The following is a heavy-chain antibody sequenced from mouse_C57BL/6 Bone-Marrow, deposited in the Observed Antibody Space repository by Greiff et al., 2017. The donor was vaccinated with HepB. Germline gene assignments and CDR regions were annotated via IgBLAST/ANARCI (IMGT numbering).Heavy chain of an antibody. V-gene: IGHV1-69*01. J-gene: IGHJ4*01. Sequence: QVQLQQPGAELVMPGASVKLSCKASGYTFTSYWMHWVKQRPGQGLEWIGEIDPSDSYTNYNQKFKGKSTLTVDKSSSTAYMQLSSLPSEDSAVYYCARSGRYYAMDYGGQGTSVTVSS. CDR3: ARSGRYYAMDY. CDR1: GYTFTSYW. D-gene: IGHD3-1*01. CDR2: IDPSDSYT.